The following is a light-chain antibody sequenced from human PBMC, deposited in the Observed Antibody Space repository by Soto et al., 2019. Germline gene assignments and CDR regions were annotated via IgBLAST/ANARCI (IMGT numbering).Light chain of an antibody. CDR2: EVS. V-gene: IGLV2-14*01. J-gene: IGLJ1*01. CDR1: SSDVGGYNY. Sequence: SVLTQPSSLSVSPGQPITISCTGTSSDVGGYNYVSCYQQHPGKAPKLMIYEVSNRPSGVSNRFSGSKSGNTASLTISGLQAEDEADYYCSSYTSSSTLDYVFGTGTKVTVL. CDR3: SSYTSSSTLDYV.